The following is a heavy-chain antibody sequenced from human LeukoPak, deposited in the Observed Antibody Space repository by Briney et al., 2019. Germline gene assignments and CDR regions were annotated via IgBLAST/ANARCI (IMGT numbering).Heavy chain of an antibody. J-gene: IGHJ4*02. Sequence: SETLSLTCAVYGGSFSGHFWSWIRQPPGKGPEWIGEINYSGDVKYNSSLKSRVTISVDTSKNQFSLKLTSVTAADTAVYYCSRGPRGRRTLDYWGQGTLVIVSS. CDR1: GGSFSGHF. CDR2: INYSGDV. CDR3: SRGPRGRRTLDY. D-gene: IGHD1-26*01. V-gene: IGHV4-34*01.